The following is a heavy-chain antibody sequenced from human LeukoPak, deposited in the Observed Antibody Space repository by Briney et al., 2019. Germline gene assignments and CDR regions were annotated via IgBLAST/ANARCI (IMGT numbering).Heavy chain of an antibody. CDR2: ISAYNGNT. Sequence: ASVNVCCNAAGYTFTIYGNTWVRQAPGQGLEWMGWISAYNGNTNYAPKVQGRVTVTTDTVTSTTYMELSSLRVDDTAVYYCPRSNGWSSIYWGQGTLVTVSS. J-gene: IGHJ4*02. CDR3: PRSNGWSSIY. CDR1: GYTFTIYG. V-gene: IGHV1-18*01. D-gene: IGHD6-19*01.